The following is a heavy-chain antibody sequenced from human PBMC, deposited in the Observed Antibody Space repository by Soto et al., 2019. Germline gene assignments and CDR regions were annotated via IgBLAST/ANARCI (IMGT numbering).Heavy chain of an antibody. D-gene: IGHD2-2*01. CDR2: MNPNSGNT. J-gene: IGHJ6*02. CDR3: ARNRRCSSTSCYSDYHYYGMDV. Sequence: ASVKVSCKASGYTFTSYDINWVRQATGQGLEWMGWMNPNSGNTGYAQKFQGRVTMTRNTSISTAYMELSSLRSEDTAVYYCARNRRCSSTSCYSDYHYYGMDVWGQGTTVTVSS. CDR1: GYTFTSYD. V-gene: IGHV1-8*01.